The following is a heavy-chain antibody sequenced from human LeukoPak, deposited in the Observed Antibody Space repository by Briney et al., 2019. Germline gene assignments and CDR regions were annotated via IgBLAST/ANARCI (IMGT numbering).Heavy chain of an antibody. CDR1: GFTFTTYW. CDR2: IKQDGTEK. J-gene: IGHJ4*02. CDR3: VRVTLYYYDSESYYFFEH. D-gene: IGHD3-10*01. Sequence: GESLRLSCEASGFTFTTYWLGWVRQPPGKGLEWVANIKQDGTEKYYVDSVKGRFTISRDNAKNSLYLQMNTLRVEDTAIYYCVRVTLYYYDSESYYFFEHWGQGTPVTVSS. V-gene: IGHV3-7*01.